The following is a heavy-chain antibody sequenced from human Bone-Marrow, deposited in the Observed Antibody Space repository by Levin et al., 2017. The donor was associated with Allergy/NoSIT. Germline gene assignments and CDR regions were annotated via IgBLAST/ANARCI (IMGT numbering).Heavy chain of an antibody. V-gene: IGHV6-1*01. Sequence: SQTLSLTCVISGDSVSSNGVAWNWIRQSPSRGLEWLGRTYYESKWYHDYAASVKSRLTVDPDTSQNQFSLRLNSVTPEDTAVYYCARGRASAFDIWGQGTVVTVSS. CDR2: TYYESKWYH. D-gene: IGHD3-10*01. CDR3: ARGRASAFDI. J-gene: IGHJ3*02. CDR1: GDSVSSNGVA.